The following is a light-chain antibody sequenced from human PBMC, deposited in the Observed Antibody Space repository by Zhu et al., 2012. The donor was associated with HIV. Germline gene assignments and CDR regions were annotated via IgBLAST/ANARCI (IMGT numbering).Light chain of an antibody. CDR2: DAS. J-gene: IGKJ1*01. V-gene: IGKV3-20*01. CDR3: QQYNNWPST. CDR1: QSVSSTY. Sequence: IVLTQSPGALSLSPGERATLSCRASQSVSSTYLAWYQQKPGQAPRLLIHDASSRATDIPDRFSGSGSGTDFTLTISSLQSEDFAVYYCQQYNNWPSTFGQGTKVEIK.